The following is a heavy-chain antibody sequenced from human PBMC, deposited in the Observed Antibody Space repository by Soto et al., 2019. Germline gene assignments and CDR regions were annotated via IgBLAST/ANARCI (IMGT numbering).Heavy chain of an antibody. CDR2: ISAYNGNT. V-gene: IGHV1-18*04. CDR1: GYTFTSYG. J-gene: IGHJ4*02. CDR3: ARWVTAISLNYFGY. D-gene: IGHD2-21*02. Sequence: ASVKVSCKASGYTFTSYGISWVRQAPGQGLEWMGWISAYNGNTNYAQKLQGRVTMTTDTSMSTAYMELRSLRSDDTAVYYRARWVTAISLNYFGYWGQGTLVTVSS.